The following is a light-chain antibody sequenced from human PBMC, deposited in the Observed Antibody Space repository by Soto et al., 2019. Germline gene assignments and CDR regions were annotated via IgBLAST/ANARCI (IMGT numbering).Light chain of an antibody. J-gene: IGKJ3*01. CDR2: GAS. Sequence: DIQMTQSPSSLSASVGDRVTITCRASQGISNSLAWYQQKPGKVPQLLIYGASTLQSGVPSRFSGSGSGTDFTLTISNLQPEDVATYYCQKYYAALLTFGPGTRVHI. V-gene: IGKV1-27*01. CDR1: QGISNS. CDR3: QKYYAALLT.